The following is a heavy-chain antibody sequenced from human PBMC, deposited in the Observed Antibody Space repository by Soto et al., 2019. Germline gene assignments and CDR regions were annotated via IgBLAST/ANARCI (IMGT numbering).Heavy chain of an antibody. D-gene: IGHD3-16*01. Sequence: SETLSLTCAVSGGSISSGGYSWSWIRQPPGKGLEWIGYIYHSGSTYYNPSLKSRVTISVDRSKNQFSLKLSSVTADDSALYYCAKKVLPYGGNCFDPWGQGTLVTVSS. CDR2: IYHSGST. V-gene: IGHV4-30-2*01. CDR3: AKKVLPYGGNCFDP. J-gene: IGHJ5*02. CDR1: GGSISSGGYS.